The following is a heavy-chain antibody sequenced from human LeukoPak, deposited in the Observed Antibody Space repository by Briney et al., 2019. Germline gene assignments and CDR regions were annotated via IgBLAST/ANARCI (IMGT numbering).Heavy chain of an antibody. CDR2: ISYDGSNK. J-gene: IGHJ4*02. Sequence: GGSLRLSCAASGFTFSSYAMHWVRQAPGKGLEWVAVISYDGSNKYYADSVKGRFTISRDNSKNTLYLQMNSLRAEDTAVYYCARDSPLPPKNYDFWGGYSVYDYWGQGTLVTVSS. D-gene: IGHD3-3*01. CDR1: GFTFSSYA. CDR3: ARDSPLPPKNYDFWGGYSVYDY. V-gene: IGHV3-30*04.